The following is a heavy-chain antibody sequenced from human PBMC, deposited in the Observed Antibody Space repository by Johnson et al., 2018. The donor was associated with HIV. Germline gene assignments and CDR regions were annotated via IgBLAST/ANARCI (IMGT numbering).Heavy chain of an antibody. D-gene: IGHD3-3*01. J-gene: IGHJ3*02. V-gene: IGHV3-30*02. CDR1: GFTFSSYG. CDR2: IWYDGSYK. Sequence: QVQLVESGGGLIQPGGSLRLSCAASGFTFSSYGIHWVRQAPGKGLEWVALIWYDGSYKYYADSVKGRFTISRDNSKNTLYLQMNSLRAEDTAVYYCAKDAGNDFRGLDAFDIWGQGTKVTVSS. CDR3: AKDAGNDFRGLDAFDI.